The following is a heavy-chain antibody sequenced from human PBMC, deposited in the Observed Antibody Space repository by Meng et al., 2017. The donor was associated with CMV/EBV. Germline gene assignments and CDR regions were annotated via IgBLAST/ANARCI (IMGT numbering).Heavy chain of an antibody. CDR3: ARGVNPTVTTHWFDP. V-gene: IGHV3-21*01. J-gene: IGHJ5*02. Sequence: GESLKISCAASGFTFSRYTINWVRQAPGKGLEWVSSISSTGSDIYYADSVKGRFTISRDNAKKALYLQMSSLRAEDTAVYYCARGVNPTVTTHWFDPWGQGALVTVSS. CDR2: ISSTGSDI. D-gene: IGHD4-17*01. CDR1: GFTFSRYT.